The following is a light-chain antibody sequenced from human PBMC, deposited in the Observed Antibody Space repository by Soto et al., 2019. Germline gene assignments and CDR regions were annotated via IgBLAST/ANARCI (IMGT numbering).Light chain of an antibody. J-gene: IGKJ1*01. CDR3: QQHGT. CDR1: QSVSSSY. Sequence: IVLTHAAGTLSLSAGEIATLSCRASQSVSSSYLAWYQQKPGQAPRLLIYGASSRATGIPDRFSGSGSGTELTLTISRLEPEDFAVYYCQQHGTFGQGTKVDIK. CDR2: GAS. V-gene: IGKV3-20*01.